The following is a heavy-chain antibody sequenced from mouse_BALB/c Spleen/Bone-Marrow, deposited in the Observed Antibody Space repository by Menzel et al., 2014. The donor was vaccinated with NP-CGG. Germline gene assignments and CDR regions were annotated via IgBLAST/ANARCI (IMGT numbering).Heavy chain of an antibody. J-gene: IGHJ3*01. CDR1: GFNIKDTY. CDR2: IDPANGNT. V-gene: IGHV14-3*02. CDR3: XXYXXGSXXFAX. Sequence: DVKLQESGAELVKPGASVKLSCTASGFNIKDTYMHWVKQRPEQGLEWIGRIDPANGNTKYDPKFQGKATITADTSSNTAYLQLSXXXXXXXXXXXXXXYXXGSXXFAXWGQGTLVTVSA. D-gene: IGHD1-1*01.